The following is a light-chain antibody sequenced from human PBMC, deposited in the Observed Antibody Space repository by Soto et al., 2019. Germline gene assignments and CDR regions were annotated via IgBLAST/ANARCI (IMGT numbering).Light chain of an antibody. Sequence: DIQMTQSPSSLSASVGDRVTITCRASQSISSYLNWYQQKPGKAPKLLIYAASSLQSGVPSRFSGSGSGTDFTLTISSLEPEDFAVYYCQQCDRSPWTFGQGTKVDI. V-gene: IGKV1-39*01. CDR2: AAS. CDR3: QQCDRSPWT. CDR1: QSISSY. J-gene: IGKJ1*01.